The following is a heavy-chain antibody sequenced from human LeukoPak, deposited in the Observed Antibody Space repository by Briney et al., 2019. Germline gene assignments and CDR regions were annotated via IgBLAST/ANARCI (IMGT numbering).Heavy chain of an antibody. V-gene: IGHV3-7*01. CDR3: ARARIAARTYYFDY. CDR1: GFTFSSYW. CDR2: IKQDGSEK. Sequence: GGSLRLSCAASGFTFSSYWMSWVRQAPGKGREWVANIKQDGSEKYYVDSVKGRFTISRDNAKNSLYLQMNSLRAEDTPVYYCARARIAARTYYFDYWGQGTLVTVSS. J-gene: IGHJ4*02. D-gene: IGHD6-6*01.